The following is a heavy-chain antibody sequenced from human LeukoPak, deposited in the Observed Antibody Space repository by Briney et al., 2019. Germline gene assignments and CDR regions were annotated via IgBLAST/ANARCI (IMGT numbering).Heavy chain of an antibody. J-gene: IGHJ4*02. CDR2: MNPNSGNT. V-gene: IGHV1-8*03. CDR1: GYTFTSYD. CDR3: ARRRYSGYDLFDY. Sequence: ASVKVSCKASGYTFTSYDINWVRQATGQGLEWMGWMNPNSGNTGYARKFQGRVTITRNTSISTAYMELSSLRSEDTAVYYCARRRYSGYDLFDYWGQGTLVTVSS. D-gene: IGHD5-12*01.